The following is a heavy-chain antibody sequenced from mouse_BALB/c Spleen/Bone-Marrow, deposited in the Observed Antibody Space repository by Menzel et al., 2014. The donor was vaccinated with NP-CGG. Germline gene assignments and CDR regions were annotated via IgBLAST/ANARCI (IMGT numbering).Heavy chain of an antibody. D-gene: IGHD2-14*01. Sequence: EVQLVESGPELEKPGASVKISCKASGNSFTANNMNWVKQSNGKSLEWIGNIDLYYGGTSYNQKFKGKATLTVDKSSSTAYMQLRGLTSEDSAVYYCARSRYDGTYWYFDVWGAGTTVTVSS. V-gene: IGHV1-39*01. J-gene: IGHJ1*01. CDR2: IDLYYGGT. CDR1: GNSFTANN. CDR3: ARSRYDGTYWYFDV.